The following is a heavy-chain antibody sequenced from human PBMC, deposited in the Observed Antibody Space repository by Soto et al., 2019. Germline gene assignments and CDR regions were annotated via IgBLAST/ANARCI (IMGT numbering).Heavy chain of an antibody. CDR1: GFTFDDYA. D-gene: IGHD4-17*01. V-gene: IGHV3-9*01. CDR3: AKSSAYGDPFDY. J-gene: IGHJ4*02. CDR2: ISWNSGSI. Sequence: GGSLRLSCAASGFTFDDYAMHWVRQAPGKGLEWISGISWNSGSIGYADSVKGRFTISRDNAKNSLYLQMNSLRAEDTALYYCAKSSAYGDPFDYWGQGPLVTVSS.